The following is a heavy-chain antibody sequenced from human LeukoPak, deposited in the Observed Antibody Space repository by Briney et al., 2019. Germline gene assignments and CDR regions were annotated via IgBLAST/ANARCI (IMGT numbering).Heavy chain of an antibody. D-gene: IGHD4-17*01. CDR2: IHTSGST. J-gene: IGHJ5*02. V-gene: IGHV4-4*07. CDR3: ARAGDYGDYVGWFDP. CDR1: GGSISSYY. Sequence: SETLSLTCTVSGGSISSYYWSWIRQPAGKGLEWIGRIHTSGSTNYNPSLKSRVTMSVDTSKKQFSLKLTSVTAADTAVYYCARAGDYGDYVGWFDPWAQGTLVTVSS.